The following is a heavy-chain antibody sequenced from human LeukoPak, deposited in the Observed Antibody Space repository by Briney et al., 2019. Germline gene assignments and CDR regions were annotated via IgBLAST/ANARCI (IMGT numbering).Heavy chain of an antibody. V-gene: IGHV4-34*01. Sequence: SETLSLTCPVYGGSFSGYYWSWIRQPPGKGLEWIGEINHSGSTNYNPSLKSRVPILVDTSKNQFSLKLSSVTAADTAVYYCARVMVSRPWYFDLWGRGTLVTVSS. CDR2: INHSGST. J-gene: IGHJ2*01. CDR1: GGSFSGYY. D-gene: IGHD2-8*01. CDR3: ARVMVSRPWYFDL.